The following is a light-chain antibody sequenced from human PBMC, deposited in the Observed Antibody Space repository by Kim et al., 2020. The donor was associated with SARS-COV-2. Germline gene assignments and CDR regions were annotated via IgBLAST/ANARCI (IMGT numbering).Light chain of an antibody. J-gene: IGKJ2*01. CDR1: QSVSSNY. CDR3: QQYDT. V-gene: IGKV3-20*01. Sequence: EIVLTQSPGTLSLSPGERATLSCRASQSVSSNYLAWYQQKPGQAPRLLIYGASSRATGIPDRFSGSGSGTDFTLTISRLEPEDFAVYYCQQYDTFGQGTKLEI. CDR2: GAS.